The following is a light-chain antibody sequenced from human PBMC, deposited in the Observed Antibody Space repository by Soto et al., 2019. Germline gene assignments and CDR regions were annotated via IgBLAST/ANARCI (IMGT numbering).Light chain of an antibody. CDR2: EVS. J-gene: IGLJ1*01. CDR3: SSYAGSVDV. V-gene: IGLV2-8*01. CDR1: SSDVGGYNY. Sequence: QSALTQPPSASGSPGQSVTISCTGTSSDVGGYNYVSWYQQHPGKAPKLMIYEVSKRPSGVPDRFSGSKSGNTASLTVSGLQAEDEADYYCSSYAGSVDVFGTGTKVTV.